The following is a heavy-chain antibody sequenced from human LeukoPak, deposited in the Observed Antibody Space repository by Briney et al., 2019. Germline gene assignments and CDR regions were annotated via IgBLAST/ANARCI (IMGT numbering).Heavy chain of an antibody. Sequence: GGSLKLSCAASGFTFSSYAMSWVRQAPGKGLEWVSDISGSGGSTSYADSVKGRFTISRDYSKNTLYLQMNSLRAEDTAVYYCAKVEAARPGGHLVGWGQGTLVTVSS. J-gene: IGHJ4*02. CDR3: AKVEAARPGGHLVG. D-gene: IGHD6-6*01. CDR2: ISGSGGST. CDR1: GFTFSSYA. V-gene: IGHV3-23*01.